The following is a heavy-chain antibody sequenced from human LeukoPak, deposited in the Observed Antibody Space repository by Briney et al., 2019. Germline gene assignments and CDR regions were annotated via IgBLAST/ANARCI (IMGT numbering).Heavy chain of an antibody. V-gene: IGHV3-48*01. CDR2: ISSSSSTI. CDR3: ARDGYDILTGYYLTYYYYGMDV. J-gene: IGHJ6*02. Sequence: GGSLRLSCAASGFTFSSYSMNWVRQAPGKGLEWVSYISSSSSTIYYADSVKGRFTISRDNAKNSLYLQMSSLRAEDTAVYYCARDGYDILTGYYLTYYYYGMDVWGQGTTVTVSS. D-gene: IGHD3-9*01. CDR1: GFTFSSYS.